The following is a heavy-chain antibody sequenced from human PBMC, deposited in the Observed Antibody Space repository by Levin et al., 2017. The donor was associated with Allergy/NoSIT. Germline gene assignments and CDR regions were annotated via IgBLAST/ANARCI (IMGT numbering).Heavy chain of an antibody. V-gene: IGHV3-30*04. Sequence: GGSLRLSCAASGFIFSNYAIHWVRQAPGKGLEWVAVISYHGSNEYYADSVKGRFTISRDDSKNTLYLQMNSLRPEDTALYYCARDNRAYSSTWYKGFDYWGQGTLVTVSS. J-gene: IGHJ4*02. D-gene: IGHD6-13*01. CDR2: ISYHGSNE. CDR1: GFIFSNYA. CDR3: ARDNRAYSSTWYKGFDY.